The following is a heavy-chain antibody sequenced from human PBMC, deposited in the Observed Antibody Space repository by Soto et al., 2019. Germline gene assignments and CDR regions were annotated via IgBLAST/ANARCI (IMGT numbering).Heavy chain of an antibody. V-gene: IGHV4-31*03. CDR2: IYYSGTT. CDR1: GGSISSGGYY. Sequence: SETLSLTCTVSGGSISSGGYYWSWIRQHPGKGLEWIGYIYYSGTTYHKPSLKSRVNISIDTSKNQFSLKLSSVTAADTAVYYCARVSSYWSGGSCYFDAVDIWSQGTLVSVSS. J-gene: IGHJ3*02. CDR3: ARVSSYWSGGSCYFDAVDI. D-gene: IGHD2-15*01.